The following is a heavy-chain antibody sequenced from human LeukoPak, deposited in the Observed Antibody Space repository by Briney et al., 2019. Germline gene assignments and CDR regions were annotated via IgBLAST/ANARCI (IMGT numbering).Heavy chain of an antibody. CDR1: GGSVSSSSYY. CDR3: ARNGYYYDSSGPNALDP. J-gene: IGHJ5*02. V-gene: IGHV4-39*07. D-gene: IGHD3-22*01. CDR2: IYYGGST. Sequence: PSETLSLTCTVSGGSVSSSSYYWGWIRQPPGKGLEWIGSIYYGGSTYYNPSLKSRVTISVDTSKNQFSLKLSSVTAADTAVYYCARNGYYYDSSGPNALDPWGQGTLVTVSS.